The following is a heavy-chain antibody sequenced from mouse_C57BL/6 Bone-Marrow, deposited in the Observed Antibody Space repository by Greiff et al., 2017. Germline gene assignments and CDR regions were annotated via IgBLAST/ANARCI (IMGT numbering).Heavy chain of an antibody. Sequence: EVHLVESGGGLVQPKGSLKLSCAASGFSFNTYAMNWVRQAPGKGLEWVARIRSKSNNYATYYADSVKDRFTISRDDSESMLYLQMNNLKTEDTAMYYCVRQGGRRGGDYFDYWGQGTTLTVSS. V-gene: IGHV10-1*01. D-gene: IGHD2-12*01. CDR1: GFSFNTYA. J-gene: IGHJ2*01. CDR2: IRSKSNNYAT. CDR3: VRQGGRRGGDYFDY.